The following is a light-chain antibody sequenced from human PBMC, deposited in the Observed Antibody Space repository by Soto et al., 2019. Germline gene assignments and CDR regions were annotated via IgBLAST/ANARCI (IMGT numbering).Light chain of an antibody. Sequence: EIELTQSPGSLSLSPGERATLSCRTSQSVLNSYLAWYMQKRGQAPRLLIYGASNRATGIPDRFSGSGSGTDFTLTISRLEPEDFAVYYCQQYGSSPITFGQGTLLEIK. CDR1: QSVLNSY. CDR2: GAS. J-gene: IGKJ5*01. V-gene: IGKV3-20*01. CDR3: QQYGSSPIT.